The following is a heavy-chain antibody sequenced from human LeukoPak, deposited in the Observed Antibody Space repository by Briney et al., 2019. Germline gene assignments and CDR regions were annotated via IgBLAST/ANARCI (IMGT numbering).Heavy chain of an antibody. CDR3: ARVGPETAFDY. Sequence: PGGSLRLSCAASGFTLSSFSMHWVRQSPGRGLGYVSAINYKGGTTYYADSVKGRFTISRDNSKNTLYLQMASLRDEDMAVYYCARVGPETAFDYWGQGTLVTVSS. V-gene: IGHV3-64*02. CDR2: INYKGGTT. CDR1: GFTLSSFS. J-gene: IGHJ4*02. D-gene: IGHD1-14*01.